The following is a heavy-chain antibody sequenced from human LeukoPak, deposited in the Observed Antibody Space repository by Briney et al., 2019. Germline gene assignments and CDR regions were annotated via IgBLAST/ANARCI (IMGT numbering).Heavy chain of an antibody. CDR3: ARDGVWGSYGSFDY. D-gene: IGHD3-16*01. CDR1: GFTFSSYG. CDR2: IWYDGSNK. J-gene: IGHJ4*02. V-gene: IGHV3-33*01. Sequence: GGSLRLSCAASGFTFSSYGMHWVRQAPGKGLEWVAVIWYDGSNKYYADSVKGRFTISRDNSKNTLYLQMNSLRAEDTAVYYCARDGVWGSYGSFDYWGQGTLVTVSS.